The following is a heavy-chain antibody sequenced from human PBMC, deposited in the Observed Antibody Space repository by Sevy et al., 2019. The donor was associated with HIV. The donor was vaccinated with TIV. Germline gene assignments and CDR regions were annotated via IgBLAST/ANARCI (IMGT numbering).Heavy chain of an antibody. CDR1: GFTFSSNG. V-gene: IGHV3-30*18. CDR3: AKAGSSWRSEYFQH. D-gene: IGHD6-13*01. CDR2: ISYDGSNK. Sequence: GGSLRLSCAASGFTFSSNGMHWVRQAPGKGLEWVAVISYDGSNKYYADSVKGRFTISRDNSKNTLYLQMNSLRAEDTAVYYCAKAGSSWRSEYFQHWGQGTLVTVSS. J-gene: IGHJ1*01.